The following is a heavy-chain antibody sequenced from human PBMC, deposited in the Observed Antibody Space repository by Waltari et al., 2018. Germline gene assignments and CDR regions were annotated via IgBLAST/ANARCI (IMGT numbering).Heavy chain of an antibody. J-gene: IGHJ5*02. Sequence: QLQLQESGAGLVKPSETLSLTCTVSGGAISSSSDSWGWIPQSPGKGLEWIGNIDYSGSTYYGGSTYYNPTLKSRVSISGDTSKNQFSLKLSSVTAADTAVYYCARHWKKSGYRFDPWGQGTLVTVSS. CDR2: IDYSGSTYYGGST. CDR1: GGAISSSSDS. V-gene: IGHV4-39*01. CDR3: ARHWKKSGYRFDP. D-gene: IGHD5-12*01.